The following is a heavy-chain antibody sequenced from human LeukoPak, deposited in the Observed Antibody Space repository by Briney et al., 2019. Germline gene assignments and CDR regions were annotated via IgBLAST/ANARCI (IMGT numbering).Heavy chain of an antibody. CDR3: ASTDDYVGATAFDY. V-gene: IGHV1-69*13. Sequence: SVKVSCKASGGTFSSYAISWVRQAPGQGPEWMGGIIPIFGTANYAQKFQGRVTITADESTSTAYMELSSLRSEDTAVYYCASTDDYVGATAFDYWGQGTLVTVSS. D-gene: IGHD1-26*01. CDR1: GGTFSSYA. J-gene: IGHJ4*02. CDR2: IIPIFGTA.